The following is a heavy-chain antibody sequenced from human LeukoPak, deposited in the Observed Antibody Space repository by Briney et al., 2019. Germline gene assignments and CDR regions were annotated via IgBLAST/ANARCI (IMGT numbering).Heavy chain of an antibody. CDR3: ARDADSSSQVKAPRLNYYMDV. CDR1: GYTFTSYY. CDR2: INPSGGST. V-gene: IGHV1-46*01. J-gene: IGHJ6*03. D-gene: IGHD6-13*01. Sequence: ASVKVSCKASGYTFTSYYMHWVRQAPGQGLEWMGIINPSGGSTSYAQKSQGRVTMTRDTSTSTVYMELSSLRSEDTAVYYCARDADSSSQVKAPRLNYYMDVWGKGTTVTISS.